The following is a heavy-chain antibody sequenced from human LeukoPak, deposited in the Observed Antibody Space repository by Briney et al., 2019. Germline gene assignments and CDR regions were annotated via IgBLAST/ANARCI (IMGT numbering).Heavy chain of an antibody. V-gene: IGHV1-2*02. D-gene: IGHD6-13*01. CDR2: INPNSGGT. CDR1: GYNFIGYG. J-gene: IGHJ5*02. Sequence: GASVKVSCKASGYNFIGYGITWVRQAPGQGLEWMGWINPNSGGTNYAQKFQGRVTMTRDTSISTAYMELSRLRSDDTAVYYCARGGPGIAAAGTAWFDPWGQGTLVTVSS. CDR3: ARGGPGIAAAGTAWFDP.